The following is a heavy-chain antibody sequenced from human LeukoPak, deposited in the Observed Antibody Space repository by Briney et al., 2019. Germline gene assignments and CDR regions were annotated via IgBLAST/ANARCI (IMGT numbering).Heavy chain of an antibody. CDR1: GFIFGNYA. CDR2: LGTADNT. J-gene: IGHJ3*02. D-gene: IGHD5-12*01. CDR3: AKGGWAGSRAFDI. V-gene: IGHV3-23*01. Sequence: GGSLRLSCAASGFIFGNYAMGWVRQAPGKGLEWVSTLGTADNTHYADSVKGRFTISRDNSKNTLYLQMNSLRAEDTAVYYCAKGGWAGSRAFDIWGQGTMVTVSS.